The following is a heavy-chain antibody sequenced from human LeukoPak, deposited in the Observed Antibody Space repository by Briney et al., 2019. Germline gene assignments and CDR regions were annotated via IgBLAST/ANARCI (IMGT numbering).Heavy chain of an antibody. J-gene: IGHJ4*02. V-gene: IGHV3-48*01. Sequence: PGGSLRLSCAASGFTFSNYWMNWVRQAPGKGLEWVSYISSSSSTIYYADSVKGRFTISRDNAKNSLYLQMDSLRAEDTAMYYCARVVYGSGSYGTDYWGQGTLVTVSS. CDR1: GFTFSNYW. CDR2: ISSSSSTI. D-gene: IGHD3-10*01. CDR3: ARVVYGSGSYGTDY.